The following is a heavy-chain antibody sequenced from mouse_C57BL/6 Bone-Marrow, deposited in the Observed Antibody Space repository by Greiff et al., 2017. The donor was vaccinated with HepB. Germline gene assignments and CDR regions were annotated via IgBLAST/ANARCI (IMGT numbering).Heavy chain of an antibody. CDR3: ARSPLYYFDY. Sequence: QVQLKESGAELVRPGTSVKVSCKASGYAFTNYLIEWVKQRPGQGLEWIGVINPGSGGTNYNEKFKGKATLTADKSSSTAYMQLSSLTSEDSAVYFCARSPLYYFDYWGQGTTLTVSS. CDR1: GYAFTNYL. V-gene: IGHV1-54*01. CDR2: INPGSGGT. J-gene: IGHJ2*01.